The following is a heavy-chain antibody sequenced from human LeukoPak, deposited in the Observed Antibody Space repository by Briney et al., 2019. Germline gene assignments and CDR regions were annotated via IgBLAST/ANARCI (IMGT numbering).Heavy chain of an antibody. Sequence: SETLSLTCAVSGGSFSGYYWSWMRQPPGKGLEWIGEINHNGSTNYDPSLKSRVTISIDTSKNQFSLKLSSVTAADTAVYYCAGEYSSSWYHGYYYMDVWGKGTTVTVSS. J-gene: IGHJ6*03. V-gene: IGHV4-34*01. D-gene: IGHD6-13*01. CDR2: INHNGST. CDR1: GGSFSGYY. CDR3: AGEYSSSWYHGYYYMDV.